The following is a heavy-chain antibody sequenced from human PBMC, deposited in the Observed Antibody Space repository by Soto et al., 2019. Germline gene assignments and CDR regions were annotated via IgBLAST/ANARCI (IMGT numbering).Heavy chain of an antibody. CDR3: ARDRYNWNPIY. Sequence: PGGSLRLSCAASGFTFSSHAMHWVRQAPGKGLEWVAVIPYDGSNKYYADSVKGRFTISRDNSKNTLYLQMNSLRAEDTAVYYCARDRYNWNPIYWGQGTLVTVSS. J-gene: IGHJ4*02. D-gene: IGHD1-20*01. CDR1: GFTFSSHA. CDR2: IPYDGSNK. V-gene: IGHV3-30-3*01.